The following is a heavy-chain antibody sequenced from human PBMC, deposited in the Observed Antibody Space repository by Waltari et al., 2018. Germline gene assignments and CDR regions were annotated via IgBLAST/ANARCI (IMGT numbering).Heavy chain of an antibody. V-gene: IGHV3-49*03. CDR2: MRSKTYGETA. CDR3: ARGEYSSAY. D-gene: IGHD3-22*01. J-gene: IGHJ4*02. CDR1: GLHVGVFA. Sequence: VQLVESGGGFAQPGRSLRLSCSASGLHVGVFAISWFRQAPGKGLEWVGFMRSKTYGETAQYAASVKGRFSISRDDSKNIAHLQMNSLKTEDTAVYYCARGEYSSAYWGQGTRVTVSS.